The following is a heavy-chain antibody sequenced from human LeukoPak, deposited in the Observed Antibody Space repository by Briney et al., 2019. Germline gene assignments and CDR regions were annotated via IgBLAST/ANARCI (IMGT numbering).Heavy chain of an antibody. V-gene: IGHV3-21*01. CDR2: ISSSSSYI. CDR3: ARDLAYGDDGL. D-gene: IGHD4-17*01. CDR1: GFTLSNYS. Sequence: GGSLRLSCAASGFTLSNYSMNWVRQAPGKGLEWVAFISSSSSYIFYADSLRGRFAISRDNAKNSLYLQMNSLRADDTAVYYCARDLAYGDDGLWGQGTLVTVSS. J-gene: IGHJ4*02.